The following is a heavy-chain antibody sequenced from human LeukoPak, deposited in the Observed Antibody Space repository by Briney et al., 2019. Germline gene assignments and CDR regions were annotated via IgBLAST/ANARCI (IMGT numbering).Heavy chain of an antibody. V-gene: IGHV3-30-3*01. CDR3: ARDHCSSTSCYPNTAIDY. D-gene: IGHD2-2*01. Sequence: PGRSLRLSCAASGFTFSSYAMHWVRQAPGKGPEWVAVISYDGSNKYYADSVKGRFTISRDNSKNTLYLQMNSLRAEDTALYYCARDHCSSTSCYPNTAIDYWGQGTLVTVSS. CDR2: ISYDGSNK. J-gene: IGHJ4*02. CDR1: GFTFSSYA.